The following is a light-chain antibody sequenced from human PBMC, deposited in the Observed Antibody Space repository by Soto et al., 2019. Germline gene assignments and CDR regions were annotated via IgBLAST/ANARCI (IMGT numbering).Light chain of an antibody. Sequence: QSVLTQPPSVSGSPGQSVTISCTGTSSDVGSFDRVSWYQQPPGTAPKLMIYEVTNRPSGVPDRFSGSKSGNTASLTISGLQAEDEAEYYCNSYTTSSTVVFGGGTKVTVL. J-gene: IGLJ2*01. CDR3: NSYTTSSTVV. CDR1: SSDVGSFDR. CDR2: EVT. V-gene: IGLV2-18*02.